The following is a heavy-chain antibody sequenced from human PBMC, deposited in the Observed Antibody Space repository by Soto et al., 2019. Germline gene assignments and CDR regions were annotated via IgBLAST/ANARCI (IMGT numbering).Heavy chain of an antibody. V-gene: IGHV3-30*18. D-gene: IGHD6-13*01. CDR1: GFTFSSYG. CDR2: ISYDGSNK. Sequence: GGSLRLSCAASGFTFSSYGMHWVRQAPGKGLEWVAVISYDGSNKYYADSVKGRFTISRDNSKNTLYLQMNSLRAEDTAVYYCANLLFIAAAGTGTDYWGQGTLVTVSS. CDR3: ANLLFIAAAGTGTDY. J-gene: IGHJ4*02.